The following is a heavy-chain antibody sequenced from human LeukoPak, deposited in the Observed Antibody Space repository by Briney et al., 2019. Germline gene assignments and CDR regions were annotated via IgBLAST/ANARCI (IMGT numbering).Heavy chain of an antibody. CDR1: GFTFSTFA. J-gene: IGHJ4*02. Sequence: GGSLRLSCAASGFTFSTFAMSWVRQAPGKGLEWVSTISGSGGSTYYADSVKGRFSISRDNSRNTQSLQMNSLRAEDTAVYYCGKSGQLDNNWGRGTLVTVSS. D-gene: IGHD1-14*01. CDR3: GKSGQLDNN. CDR2: ISGSGGST. V-gene: IGHV3-23*01.